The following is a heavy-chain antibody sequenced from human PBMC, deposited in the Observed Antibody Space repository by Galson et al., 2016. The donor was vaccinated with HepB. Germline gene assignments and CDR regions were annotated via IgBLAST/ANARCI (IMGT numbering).Heavy chain of an antibody. V-gene: IGHV4-31*03. CDR1: GGSISSGGYY. CDR3: ARDKNEHGYNYGHFDD. CDR2: IHYSRST. Sequence: TLSLTCTVSGGSISSGGYYWSWIRQHPGKGLEWIGYIHYSRSTYHNPPLESRVSIAVDTSKNQFPLKLSSVTAANTAGCYCARDKNEHGYNYGHFDDWGQGALVTVSS. D-gene: IGHD5-18*01. J-gene: IGHJ4*02.